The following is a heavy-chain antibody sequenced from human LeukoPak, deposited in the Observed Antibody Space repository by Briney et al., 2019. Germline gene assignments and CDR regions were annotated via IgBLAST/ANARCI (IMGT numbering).Heavy chain of an antibody. D-gene: IGHD3-16*02. CDR2: INHSGST. J-gene: IGHJ3*02. CDR1: GGSFSGYY. CDR3: ARKRGRRYDYVWGSYRSGAFDI. Sequence: PSETLSLTCAVYGGSFSGYYWSWIRQPPGKGLEWIGEINHSGSTNYNPSLKSRVTISVDTSKNQFSLKLSSVTAADTAVYYCARKRGRRYDYVWGSYRSGAFDIWGQGTMVTVSS. V-gene: IGHV4-34*01.